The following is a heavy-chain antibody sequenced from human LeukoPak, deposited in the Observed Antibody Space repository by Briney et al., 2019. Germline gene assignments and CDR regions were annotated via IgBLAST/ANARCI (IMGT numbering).Heavy chain of an antibody. D-gene: IGHD2-15*01. J-gene: IGHJ4*02. CDR1: GGSFSSYY. Sequence: KTSETLSLTCAVYGGSFSSYYWGWIRQPPGKGLEWIGSIYYSGSTYYNPSLKSRVTISVDTSKNQFSLKLSSVTAADTAVYYCAKSGLNRFDYWGQGTLVTVSS. V-gene: IGHV4-39*07. CDR2: IYYSGST. CDR3: AKSGLNRFDY.